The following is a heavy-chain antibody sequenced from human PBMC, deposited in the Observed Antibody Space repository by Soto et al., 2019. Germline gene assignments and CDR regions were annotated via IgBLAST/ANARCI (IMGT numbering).Heavy chain of an antibody. CDR3: AREVNYYGMDV. CDR1: GYAFTSYN. J-gene: IGHJ6*02. Sequence: QVQLVQSGAEVKKPGASVKVSCKASGYAFTSYNINWVRQATGQGLEWMGWMNPNSGNTGYAQKLQGTVTMTRNTSISTAYMELSSLRSEDTAVYYSAREVNYYGMDVWGQGTTVTVSS. CDR2: MNPNSGNT. V-gene: IGHV1-8*01.